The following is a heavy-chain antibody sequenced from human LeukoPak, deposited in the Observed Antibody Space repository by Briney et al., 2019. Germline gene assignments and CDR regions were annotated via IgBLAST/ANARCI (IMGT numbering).Heavy chain of an antibody. D-gene: IGHD3-3*01. Sequence: GGSLRLSCAASGFTFSSYGMHWVRQAPGKGLEWVAVISYDGSNKYYADSVKGRFTISRDNSKNTLYLQMNSLRAEDTAVYYCAKAGVTIFGVAKAAPDYWGQGTLVTVSS. J-gene: IGHJ4*02. CDR3: AKAGVTIFGVAKAAPDY. CDR2: ISYDGSNK. V-gene: IGHV3-30*18. CDR1: GFTFSSYG.